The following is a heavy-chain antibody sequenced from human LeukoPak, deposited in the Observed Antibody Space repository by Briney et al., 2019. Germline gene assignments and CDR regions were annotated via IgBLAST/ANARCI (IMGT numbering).Heavy chain of an antibody. CDR1: GGSISSGGYS. CDR2: IYHSGST. D-gene: IGHD3-10*01. V-gene: IGHV4-30-2*01. Sequence: SETLSLTCAVSGGSISSGGYSWSWIRQPPGKGLEWIGYIYHSGSTYYNPSLKSRVTISVDRSKNQFSLKLSSVTAADTAVYYCARGLGFGELPNPGFDYWGQGTLVTASS. J-gene: IGHJ4*02. CDR3: ARGLGFGELPNPGFDY.